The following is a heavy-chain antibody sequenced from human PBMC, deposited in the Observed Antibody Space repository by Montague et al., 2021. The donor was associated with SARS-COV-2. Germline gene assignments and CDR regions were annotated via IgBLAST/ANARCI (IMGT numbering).Heavy chain of an antibody. D-gene: IGHD3-22*01. CDR2: IYYSGST. CDR1: GGSISSYY. Sequence: SETLSLTCTVSGGSISSYYCSWIRQPPGKGLEWIGYIYYSGSTNXNPSLKSRVTISVDTSKNQFSLKLSSVTAADTAVYYCARGSHYYDSSGYYFDYWGQGTLVTVSS. CDR3: ARGSHYYDSSGYYFDY. J-gene: IGHJ4*02. V-gene: IGHV4-59*01.